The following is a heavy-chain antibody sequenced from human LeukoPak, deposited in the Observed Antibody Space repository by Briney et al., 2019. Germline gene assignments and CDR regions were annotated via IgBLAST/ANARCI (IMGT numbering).Heavy chain of an antibody. D-gene: IGHD3-16*01. CDR2: MYSGGNT. J-gene: IGHJ4*02. CDR3: ARVQAFFQNFDY. V-gene: IGHV3-66*01. Sequence: PGRSLRLSCAASGFTVSSSYISWVRQAPGQGLEWVSVMYSGGNTYYADSVKGRFTISRDKSKNTLYLQMNSLRAEDTAVYHCARVQAFFQNFDYWGQGTLVTVSS. CDR1: GFTVSSSY.